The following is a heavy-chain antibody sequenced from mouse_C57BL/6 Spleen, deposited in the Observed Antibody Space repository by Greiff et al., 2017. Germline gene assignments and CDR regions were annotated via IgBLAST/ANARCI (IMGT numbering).Heavy chain of an antibody. CDR1: GYTFTDYY. CDR3: AASYDYDGGYYAMDY. Sequence: VQLQQSGPELVKPGASVKISCKASGYTFTDYYINWVKQRPGQGLEWIGWIYPGSGTTKYNEKFKGKATLTVDTSSSTAYMQLSSLTSEASAVYFCAASYDYDGGYYAMDYWGQGTSVTVSS. V-gene: IGHV1-84*01. J-gene: IGHJ4*01. D-gene: IGHD2-4*01. CDR2: IYPGSGTT.